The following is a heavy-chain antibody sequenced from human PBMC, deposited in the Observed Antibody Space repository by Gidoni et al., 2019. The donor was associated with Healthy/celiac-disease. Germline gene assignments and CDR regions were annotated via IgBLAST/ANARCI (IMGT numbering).Heavy chain of an antibody. CDR2: ISYDGSNK. J-gene: IGHJ4*02. CDR1: GFTFSSYR. V-gene: IGHV3-30*18. D-gene: IGHD2-21*01. Sequence: QVQLVESGGGVVQPGRSLRLSCAASGFTFSSYRMHWVRQAPGKGLEWVAVISYDGSNKYYADSVKGRFTISRDNSKNTLYLQMNSLRAEDTAVYYCAKVNGSPKTTRATIANPTYWGQGTLVTVSS. CDR3: AKVNGSPKTTRATIANPTY.